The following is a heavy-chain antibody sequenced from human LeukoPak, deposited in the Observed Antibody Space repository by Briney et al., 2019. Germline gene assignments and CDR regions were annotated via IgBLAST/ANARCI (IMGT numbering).Heavy chain of an antibody. V-gene: IGHV3-30*18. J-gene: IGHJ4*02. CDR3: AKSSGYSGYGGNYFDY. CDR1: GFTFSSYG. D-gene: IGHD5-12*01. CDR2: ISYDGSNK. Sequence: PGGSLRLSCAASGFTFSSYGMHWVRQAPGKGLEWVAVISYDGSNKYYADSVKGRFTISRDNSKNTLYLQMNSLRAEDTAVYYCAKSSGYSGYGGNYFDYWGQGTLVTVSS.